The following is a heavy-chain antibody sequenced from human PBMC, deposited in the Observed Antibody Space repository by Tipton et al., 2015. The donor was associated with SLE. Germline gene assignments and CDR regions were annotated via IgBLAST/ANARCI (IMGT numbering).Heavy chain of an antibody. D-gene: IGHD6-19*01. CDR3: ARDRQQWLVSYYGMDV. CDR2: IKQDGSEK. Sequence: QLVQSGGGLVQPGGSLRLSCAASGFTFSSYWMSWVRQAPGKGLEWVANIKQDGSEKYYVDSVKGRFTISRDNAKNSLYLQMNSLRAEDTAVYYCARDRQQWLVSYYGMDVWGQGTTVTVSS. J-gene: IGHJ6*02. V-gene: IGHV3-7*05. CDR1: GFTFSSYW.